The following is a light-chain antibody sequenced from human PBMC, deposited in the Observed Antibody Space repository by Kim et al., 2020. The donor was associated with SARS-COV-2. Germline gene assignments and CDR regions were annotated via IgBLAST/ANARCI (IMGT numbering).Light chain of an antibody. J-gene: IGKJ1*01. CDR1: QSISSY. Sequence: DIQMTQSPSSLSASVGDRVTITCRASQSISSYLNWYQQKPGKAPKLLIYAASSLQSGVPSRLSGSGSGTDFTLTISSLQPEDFATYYCQQSYRTPRTFGQGTKGDIK. V-gene: IGKV1-39*01. CDR3: QQSYRTPRT. CDR2: AAS.